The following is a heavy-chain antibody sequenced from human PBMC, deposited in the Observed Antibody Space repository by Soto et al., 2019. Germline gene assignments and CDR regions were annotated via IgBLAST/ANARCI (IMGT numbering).Heavy chain of an antibody. D-gene: IGHD4-17*01. CDR2: IGYDGSNK. CDR3: ARDRTTVVTPGYYGMDV. V-gene: IGHV3-33*01. CDR1: GFTFSSYG. J-gene: IGHJ6*02. Sequence: QVQLVESGGGVVQPGRSLRLSCAASGFTFSSYGMHWVRQAPGKGLEWVAVIGYDGSNKYYADSVKGRFTISRENSKNTLYLQMNSLRAEDTAVYYCARDRTTVVTPGYYGMDVWGQGTTVTVSS.